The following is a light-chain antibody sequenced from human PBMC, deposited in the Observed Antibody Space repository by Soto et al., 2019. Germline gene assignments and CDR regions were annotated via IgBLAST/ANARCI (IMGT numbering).Light chain of an antibody. V-gene: IGKV4-1*01. CDR3: QQYYSTPYT. CDR2: WAS. Sequence: DIVMTQSPDSLAVSLGERATINCKSSQIVLYNSNNKNYLAWYQQKPGQPPKLLMYWASTRESGVPDRFSGSGSGTDFTLTISSLQTEDVAVYYCQQYYSTPYTFGPGTKLEIK. J-gene: IGKJ2*01. CDR1: QIVLYNSNNKNY.